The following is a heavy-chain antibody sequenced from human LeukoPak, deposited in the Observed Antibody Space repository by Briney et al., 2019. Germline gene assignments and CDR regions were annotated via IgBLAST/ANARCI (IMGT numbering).Heavy chain of an antibody. V-gene: IGHV3-53*01. CDR2: IYSGGST. CDR3: ARDPNHGYFDY. J-gene: IGHJ4*02. CDR1: GFTFSSYA. Sequence: GGSLRLSCAASGFTFSSYAMSWVRQAPGKGLEWVSVIYSGGSTYYADSVKGRFTISRDNSKNTLYLQMNSLRAEDTAVYYCARDPNHGYFDYWGQGTLVTVSS.